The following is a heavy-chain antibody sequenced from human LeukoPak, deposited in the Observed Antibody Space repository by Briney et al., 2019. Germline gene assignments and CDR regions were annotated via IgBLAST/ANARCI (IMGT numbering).Heavy chain of an antibody. CDR1: GGSISSSGYY. CDR2: IYYSGST. D-gene: IGHD2-2*01. J-gene: IGHJ4*02. Sequence: SETLSLTCTVTGGSISSSGYYWGWIRQPPGKGLEWIGSIYYSGSTYYNPSLKSRVTISVDTSKNQFSLKLSSVTAADTAVYYCASRYCSSTSCPFDYWGQGTLVTVSS. CDR3: ASRYCSSTSCPFDY. V-gene: IGHV4-39*01.